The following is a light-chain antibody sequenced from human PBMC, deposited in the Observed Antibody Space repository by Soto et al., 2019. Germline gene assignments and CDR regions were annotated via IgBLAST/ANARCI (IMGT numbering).Light chain of an antibody. CDR3: AAWDDRLSGRV. J-gene: IGLJ3*02. CDR1: SSNIGNNY. CDR2: RNN. Sequence: QAVVTQPPSASGTPGQRVTISCSGSSSNIGNNYVCWYQQYPGTAPKLLIYRNNQRPSGVPDRFSGSKSDTSASLAISGLRSDDEAEYFCAAWDDRLSGRVFGGGTKLTVL. V-gene: IGLV1-47*01.